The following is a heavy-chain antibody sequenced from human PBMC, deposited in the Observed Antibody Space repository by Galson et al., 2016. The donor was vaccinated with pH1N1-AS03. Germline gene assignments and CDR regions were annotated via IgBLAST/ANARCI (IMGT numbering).Heavy chain of an antibody. CDR1: GFTFSNYI. D-gene: IGHD6-13*01. CDR3: ARGPAGTFDF. Sequence: LRLSCAASGFTFSNYIMNWVRQAPGKGLAWVSSISSSSSYIYSADSVKGRFTISRDNAKNSLYLQMTSLRAEDTAVYYCARGPAGTFDFWGQGTLVTVSS. CDR2: ISSSSSYI. V-gene: IGHV3-21*01. J-gene: IGHJ4*02.